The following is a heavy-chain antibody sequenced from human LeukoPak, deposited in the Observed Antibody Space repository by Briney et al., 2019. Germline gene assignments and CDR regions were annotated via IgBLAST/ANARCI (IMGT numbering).Heavy chain of an antibody. CDR2: INPRGRST. V-gene: IGHV1-46*01. Sequence: ASVKLSCKASGYTFTSNHIHWVRQAPGQGLEWMGIINPRGRSTNYAHKFQGRVTMTSDTSTSTVYMELSSLRSEDTAVYYCAREQGQVPGPLVVAGTYYFDYWGQGTLVTVSS. CDR1: GYTFTSNH. J-gene: IGHJ4*02. D-gene: IGHD2-15*01. CDR3: AREQGQVPGPLVVAGTYYFDY.